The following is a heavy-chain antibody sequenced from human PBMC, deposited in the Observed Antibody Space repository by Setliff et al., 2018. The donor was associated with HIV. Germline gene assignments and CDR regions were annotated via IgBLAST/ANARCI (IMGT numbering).Heavy chain of an antibody. CDR2: IYNGGAS. J-gene: IGHJ5*02. V-gene: IGHV4-39*07. Sequence: KTSETLSLTCTVSGGSISSSRYYWGWIRQSPGKGLEWIGSIYNGGASHYNPSLKSRVIIFLDPSKNQFSLELTSVTAADTAVYYCAREAPSEPTRYYNFWSGYPDWFDPWGPGTLVTVS. CDR1: GGSISSSRYY. D-gene: IGHD3-3*01. CDR3: AREAPSEPTRYYNFWSGYPDWFDP.